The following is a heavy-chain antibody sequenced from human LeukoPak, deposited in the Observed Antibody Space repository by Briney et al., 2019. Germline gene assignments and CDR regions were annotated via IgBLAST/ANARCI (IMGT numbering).Heavy chain of an antibody. J-gene: IGHJ4*02. D-gene: IGHD2-2*01. CDR3: ARESEGGTGTSCPDY. V-gene: IGHV3-7*01. CDR1: GFSFSRHW. CDR2: MQIDGSKK. Sequence: GGSLRLSCAASGFSFSRHWMSWVRQAPGKELEWVANMQIDGSKKYYVDSVKGRFAISRDNSKSTLYLQVNSLRVEDTALYYCARESEGGTGTSCPDYWGQGTLVTVSS.